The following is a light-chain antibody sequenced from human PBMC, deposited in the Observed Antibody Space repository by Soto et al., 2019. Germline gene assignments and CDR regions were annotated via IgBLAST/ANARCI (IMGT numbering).Light chain of an antibody. Sequence: EIVLTQSPGTLSLSPGERATLSCRASQSVSRNYVAWYQQKGGQAPRLLIYGASIRATGIPDRFSGSGSGTDFTLTISRLEPEDFAVYYCQQYGSSLYTFGQGTKLEIK. CDR3: QQYGSSLYT. V-gene: IGKV3-20*01. CDR1: QSVSRNY. CDR2: GAS. J-gene: IGKJ2*01.